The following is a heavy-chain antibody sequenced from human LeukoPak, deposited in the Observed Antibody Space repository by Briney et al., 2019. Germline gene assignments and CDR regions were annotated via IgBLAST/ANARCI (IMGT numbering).Heavy chain of an antibody. CDR3: AKVVLGGPSNY. Sequence: PGGSLRLSSAASGFTFSSYALSWVRQAPGKGLEWVSGISGSGGNTFYAESVKGRFTISRDNSKNTLYLQMNSLRADDTAVYYCAKVVLGGPSNYWGQGSLVTVSS. CDR2: ISGSGGNT. V-gene: IGHV3-23*01. CDR1: GFTFSSYA. J-gene: IGHJ4*02. D-gene: IGHD2-15*01.